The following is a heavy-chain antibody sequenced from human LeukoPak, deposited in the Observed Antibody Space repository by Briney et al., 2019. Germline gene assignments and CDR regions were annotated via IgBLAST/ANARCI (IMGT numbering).Heavy chain of an antibody. CDR1: GGSFSGFC. D-gene: IGHD3-10*01. CDR2: INHSGST. J-gene: IGHJ5*02. Sequence: PSETLSLTCAVYGGSFSGFCWSWVRQPPGKGLEWIGEINHSGSTHYNPSFKSRVTILVDTSRNQFSLKLTSVTAADTAVYYCARGPDSGSHFAWFDPWGQGTLVTVSS. CDR3: ARGPDSGSHFAWFDP. V-gene: IGHV4-34*01.